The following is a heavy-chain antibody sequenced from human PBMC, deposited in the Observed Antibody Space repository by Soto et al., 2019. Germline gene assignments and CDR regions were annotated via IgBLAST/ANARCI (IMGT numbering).Heavy chain of an antibody. Sequence: QVQLVESGGGVVQPGRSLRLSCAASGFTFSSYGMHWVRQAPGKGLEWVAVISYDGSNKYYADSVKGRFTISRDNSKNTLYLQMNSLRAEDTAVYYCAKVLRITIFGVVNTDKRGSDYYYGMDVWGQGTTVTVSS. D-gene: IGHD3-3*01. CDR3: AKVLRITIFGVVNTDKRGSDYYYGMDV. CDR1: GFTFSSYG. J-gene: IGHJ6*02. V-gene: IGHV3-30*18. CDR2: ISYDGSNK.